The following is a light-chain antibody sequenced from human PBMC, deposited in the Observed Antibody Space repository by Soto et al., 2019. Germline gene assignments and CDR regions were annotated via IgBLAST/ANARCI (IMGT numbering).Light chain of an antibody. CDR2: EVN. J-gene: IGLJ1*01. Sequence: QSVLTQPPSASGSPGQSVTISCTGTNSDVGGYNYVSWYQQYPGKAPKLIIYEVNERPSGVPDRFSGSKSGNTASLTVSGLQTADEADYYCSSYAGSYWYVFGTRTEVTDL. CDR3: SSYAGSYWYV. V-gene: IGLV2-8*01. CDR1: NSDVGGYNY.